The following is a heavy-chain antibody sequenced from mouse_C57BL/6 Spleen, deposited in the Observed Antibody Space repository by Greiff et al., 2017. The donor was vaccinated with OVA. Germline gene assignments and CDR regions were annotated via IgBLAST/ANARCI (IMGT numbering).Heavy chain of an antibody. Sequence: EVKLQESGGGLVKPGGSLKLSCAASGFTFSDYGMHWVRQAPEKGLEWVAYISSGSSTIYYADTVKGRFTISRDNAKNTLFLQMTSLRSEDTAMYYCARPFYSKGDYYAMDYWGQGTSVTVSS. D-gene: IGHD2-5*01. CDR2: ISSGSSTI. V-gene: IGHV5-17*01. CDR3: ARPFYSKGDYYAMDY. J-gene: IGHJ4*01. CDR1: GFTFSDYG.